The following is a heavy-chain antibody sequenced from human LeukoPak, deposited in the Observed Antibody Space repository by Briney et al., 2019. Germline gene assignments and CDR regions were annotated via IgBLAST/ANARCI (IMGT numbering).Heavy chain of an antibody. CDR3: AKDLRPYSSGFDFDY. V-gene: IGHV3-30*02. D-gene: IGHD6-13*01. Sequence: GGSLRLSCAASGFTFDDYGMHWVRQAPGKGLEGVAYIQYDGSNEQYADSVKGRFSISTDNAKNSLDLQMNSLRAEDTAVYYCAKDLRPYSSGFDFDYWGQGTLVTVSS. CDR1: GFTFDDYG. CDR2: IQYDGSNE. J-gene: IGHJ4*02.